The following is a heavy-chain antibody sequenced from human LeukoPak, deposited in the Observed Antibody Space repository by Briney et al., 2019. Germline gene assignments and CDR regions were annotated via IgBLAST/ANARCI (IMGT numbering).Heavy chain of an antibody. CDR1: GFTFSSYG. Sequence: PGGSLRLXCAASGFTFSSYGMHWVRQAPGKGLERVAFIRYDGSNKYYADSVKGRFTISRDNSKNTLYLQMNSLRAEDTAVYYCAKDARIVGATIAAYFQHWGQGTLVTVSS. CDR2: IRYDGSNK. V-gene: IGHV3-30*02. J-gene: IGHJ1*01. CDR3: AKDARIVGATIAAYFQH. D-gene: IGHD1-26*01.